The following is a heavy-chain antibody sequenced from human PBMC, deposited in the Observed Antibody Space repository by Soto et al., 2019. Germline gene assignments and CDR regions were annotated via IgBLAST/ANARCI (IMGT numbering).Heavy chain of an antibody. CDR3: ARARWYDAFDV. J-gene: IGHJ3*01. D-gene: IGHD2-15*01. CDR1: GFFISSGNY. V-gene: IGHV4-38-2*01. Sequence: SETLSLTCACSGFFISSGNYWVWIRKPPGKGLEWIGSIFHGGNTYYNPSLKSRVTISVDMSKNQFSLKLNSVTAADTAVYYCARARWYDAFDVWGQGTLVTVS. CDR2: IFHGGNT.